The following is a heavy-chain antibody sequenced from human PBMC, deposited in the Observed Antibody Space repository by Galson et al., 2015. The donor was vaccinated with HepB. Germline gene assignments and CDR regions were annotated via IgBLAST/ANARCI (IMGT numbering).Heavy chain of an antibody. CDR3: AKDSGAGGYSYGHPPDAFDI. V-gene: IGHV3-23*01. J-gene: IGHJ3*02. CDR2: ISGSGGST. D-gene: IGHD5-18*01. Sequence: SLRLSCAASGFTFSSYAMSWVRQAPGKGLEWVSAISGSGGSTYYADSVKGRFTISRDNSKNTLYLQMNSLRAEDTAVYYCAKDSGAGGYSYGHPPDAFDIWGQGTMVTVSS. CDR1: GFTFSSYA.